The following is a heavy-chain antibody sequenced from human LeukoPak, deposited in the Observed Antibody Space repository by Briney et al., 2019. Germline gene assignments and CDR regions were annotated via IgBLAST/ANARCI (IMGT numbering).Heavy chain of an antibody. CDR2: IWYDGSNK. V-gene: IGHV3-33*01. J-gene: IGHJ4*02. CDR3: ARDPAENYYDSSGTDY. Sequence: PGGSLRLSCAASGFTFSSYGMHWVRQAPGKGLEWVAVIWYDGSNKYYADSVKGRFTISRDNSKNTLYLQMNSLRDEDTAVYYCARDPAENYYDSSGTDYWGQGTLVTVSS. D-gene: IGHD3-22*01. CDR1: GFTFSSYG.